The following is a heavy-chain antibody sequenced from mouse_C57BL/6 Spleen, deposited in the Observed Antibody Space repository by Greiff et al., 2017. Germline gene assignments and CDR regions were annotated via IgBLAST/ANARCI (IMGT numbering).Heavy chain of an antibody. Sequence: QVQLQQPGAELVKPGASVKLSCKASGYTFTSYWMHWVKQRPGQGLEWIGMIHPNSGSTNYNEKFKSKATLTVDKSSSTAYMQPSSLTSEDSAVYYCARSGGYDVGYFDYWGQGTTLTVSS. V-gene: IGHV1-64*01. CDR1: GYTFTSYW. CDR3: ARSGGYDVGYFDY. CDR2: IHPNSGST. D-gene: IGHD2-2*01. J-gene: IGHJ2*01.